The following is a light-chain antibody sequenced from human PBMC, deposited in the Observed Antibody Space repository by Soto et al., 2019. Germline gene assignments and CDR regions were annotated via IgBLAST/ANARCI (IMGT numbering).Light chain of an antibody. Sequence: QSVLTQPPSVSGAPGQRVTISCTGSSSNIGAGYDVHWYQQLPGTAPKLLIYGNSNRPSGVPDRFSGSKSGTSASLAITGLQAEDEADYYRQSYDSSLSGSKVVFGGGTKVTVL. J-gene: IGLJ2*01. CDR2: GNS. V-gene: IGLV1-40*01. CDR3: QSYDSSLSGSKVV. CDR1: SSNIGAGYD.